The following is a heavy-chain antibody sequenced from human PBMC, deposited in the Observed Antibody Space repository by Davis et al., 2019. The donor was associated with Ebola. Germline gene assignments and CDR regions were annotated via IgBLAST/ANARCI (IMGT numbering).Heavy chain of an antibody. Sequence: GESLKISCQVSGYRFTTYWINWVRQIPGKGLEWMGKIAPINSYTEYSPSFQGHVTISVDRSIATAYLQWSSLRASDTAIYYCARRMVRDGLDVWGQGTTVTVSS. CDR2: IAPINSYT. CDR3: ARRMVRDGLDV. CDR1: GYRFTTYW. J-gene: IGHJ6*02. V-gene: IGHV5-10-1*01. D-gene: IGHD3-10*01.